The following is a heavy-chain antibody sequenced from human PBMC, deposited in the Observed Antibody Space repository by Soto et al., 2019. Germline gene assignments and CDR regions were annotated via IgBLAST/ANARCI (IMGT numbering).Heavy chain of an antibody. CDR3: ARDQAAAHSYFDY. Sequence: PSETLSLTCAVSGGSISSSNWWSWVRQPPGKGLEWIGEIYHSGSTNYNPSLKSRVTISVDKSKNQFSLKLSSVTAADTAVYYCARDQAAAHSYFDYWGQGTLVTVSS. CDR2: IYHSGST. J-gene: IGHJ4*02. CDR1: GGSISSSNW. D-gene: IGHD6-13*01. V-gene: IGHV4-4*02.